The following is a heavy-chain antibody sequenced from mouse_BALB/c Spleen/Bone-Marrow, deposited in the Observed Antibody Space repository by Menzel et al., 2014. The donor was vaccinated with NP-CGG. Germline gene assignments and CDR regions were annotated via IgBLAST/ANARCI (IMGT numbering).Heavy chain of an antibody. CDR2: INPDSSTI. V-gene: IGHV4-1*02. D-gene: IGHD2-1*01. J-gene: IGHJ4*01. CDR1: GFDFSRYW. CDR3: ARRGNFSPYYAMDY. Sequence: EVKLMESGGGLVQPGGSLKLSCAASGFDFSRYWMSWVRQAPGKGLEWIGEINPDSSTINYTPSLKDKFIISRDNAKNTLYLQMSKVRSEDTALYYCARRGNFSPYYAMDYWGQGTSVTASS.